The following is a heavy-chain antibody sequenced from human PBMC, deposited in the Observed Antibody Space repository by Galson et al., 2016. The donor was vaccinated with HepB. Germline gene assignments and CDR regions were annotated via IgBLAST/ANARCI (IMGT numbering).Heavy chain of an antibody. CDR2: ISGNNGTT. CDR1: GYTFISYG. V-gene: IGHV1-18*04. CDR3: ARNAGTYYDFWRPISTSYYFDY. Sequence: SVKVSCKASGYTFISYGISWVRQAPGQGLEWMGWISGNNGTTNNAQKLQGRVTMTADTSTSTAYMELRRLRSDDTAVYYCARNAGTYYDFWRPISTSYYFDYWGQGTLVTVSS. J-gene: IGHJ4*02. D-gene: IGHD3-3*01.